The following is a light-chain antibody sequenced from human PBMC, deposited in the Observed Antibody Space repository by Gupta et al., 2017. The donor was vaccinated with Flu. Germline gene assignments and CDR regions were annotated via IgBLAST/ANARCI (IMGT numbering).Light chain of an antibody. Sequence: QVVLPPSPSASASLGASVQLTCTLSSGHSTYAIEWHQQQPKTGPRDLMNLNSDGSHSKGDGIPDRFSGSGSGAERYLTITVRQAEDEADYYCQTGGTGIGVFGGGTKLTVL. CDR3: QTGGTGIGV. CDR1: SGHSTYA. CDR2: LNSDGSH. J-gene: IGLJ3*02. V-gene: IGLV4-69*01.